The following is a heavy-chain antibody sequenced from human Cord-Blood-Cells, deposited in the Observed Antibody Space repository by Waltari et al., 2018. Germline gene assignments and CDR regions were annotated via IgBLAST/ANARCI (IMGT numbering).Heavy chain of an antibody. CDR3: ARGSGYSSSSAALDI. CDR1: GYSISSGYY. J-gene: IGHJ3*02. CDR2: IYHSGST. D-gene: IGHD6-6*01. Sequence: QVQLQESGPGLVKPSETLSLTCAVSGYSISSGYYWGWIRQPPGKGLEWIGSIYHSGSTYYNPSLKSRVTISVDTSKNQFSLKLSSVTAADTAVYYCARGSGYSSSSAALDIWGQGTMVTVSS. V-gene: IGHV4-38-2*01.